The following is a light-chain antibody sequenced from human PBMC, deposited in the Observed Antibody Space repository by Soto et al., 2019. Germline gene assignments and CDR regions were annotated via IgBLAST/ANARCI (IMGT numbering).Light chain of an antibody. J-gene: IGLJ1*01. CDR3: LLSYTGRLYV. CDR2: DTD. Sequence: QAVVTQEPSLTVSPGGTVTLTCGSSPGPVTSGHYPYWFQQKPGQAPRPLIYDTDNKHSWTPARFSGSLLGDKAALTLSGAQPEDEADYYCLLSYTGRLYVFGAGTKLTVL. CDR1: PGPVTSGHY. V-gene: IGLV7-46*01.